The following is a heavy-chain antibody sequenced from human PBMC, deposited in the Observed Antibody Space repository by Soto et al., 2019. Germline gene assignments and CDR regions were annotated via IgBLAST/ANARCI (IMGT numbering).Heavy chain of an antibody. D-gene: IGHD3-10*01. CDR3: AKERLGRGIDY. CDR1: GFTFSNYA. CDR2: VNNGGGGT. Sequence: GGSLRLSCAASGFTFSNYAMTWVRQAPGKGPEWISTVNNGGGGTYYADSVKGRFTISRDNSKNTLYLQVSSLRAEDTAVYYCAKERLGRGIDYWGQGVLVTVSS. J-gene: IGHJ4*02. V-gene: IGHV3-23*01.